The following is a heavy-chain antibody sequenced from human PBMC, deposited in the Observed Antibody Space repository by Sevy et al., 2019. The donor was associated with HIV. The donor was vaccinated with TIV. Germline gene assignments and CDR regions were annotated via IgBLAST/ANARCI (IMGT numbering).Heavy chain of an antibody. J-gene: IGHJ4*02. Sequence: SETLSLTCTVSGGSVSSGSYYWSWIRQPPGNGLEWIGYIYYSGSTNYNPSLKSRVTISVDTSKNQFSLKLSSVTAADTAVYYCARRGDGYNYDFDYWGQGTLVTVSS. CDR1: GGSVSSGSYY. CDR2: IYYSGST. D-gene: IGHD5-12*01. CDR3: ARRGDGYNYDFDY. V-gene: IGHV4-61*01.